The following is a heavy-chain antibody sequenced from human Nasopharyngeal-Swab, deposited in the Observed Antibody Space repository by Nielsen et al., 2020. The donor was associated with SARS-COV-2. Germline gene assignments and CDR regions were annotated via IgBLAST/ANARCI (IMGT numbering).Heavy chain of an antibody. Sequence: REAPGKGLEWIGSIYYSGSTYYNPSLKSRVTISVDTSKNQFSLKLSSVTAADTAVYYCARESSGWYHDYYDGMDVWGQGTTVTVSS. CDR2: IYYSGST. CDR3: ARESSGWYHDYYDGMDV. D-gene: IGHD6-19*01. V-gene: IGHV4-39*07. J-gene: IGHJ6*02.